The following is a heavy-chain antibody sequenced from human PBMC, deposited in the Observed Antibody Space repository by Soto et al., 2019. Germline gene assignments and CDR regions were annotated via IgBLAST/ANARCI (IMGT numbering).Heavy chain of an antibody. CDR2: ISGSGGST. D-gene: IGHD3-22*01. Sequence: EVQLLESGGGLVQPGGSLRLSCAASGFTFSSYAMSWVRQAPGKGLEWVSAISGSGGSTYYADSVKGRFTISRNNSKNTLYLQMNSLRVEDTAVYYCAKNWDYYDSSGYSFVYWGQGTLVTVSS. CDR3: AKNWDYYDSSGYSFVY. V-gene: IGHV3-23*01. J-gene: IGHJ4*02. CDR1: GFTFSSYA.